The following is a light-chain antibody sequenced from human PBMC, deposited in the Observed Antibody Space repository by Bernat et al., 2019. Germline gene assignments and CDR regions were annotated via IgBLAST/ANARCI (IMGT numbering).Light chain of an antibody. CDR1: NIWTKS. Sequence: SYVLTQPPSVSVAPGQTATITCGGNNIWTKSVNWYQQKPGQAPVLVMYSDSGRPSGIPERVSGSNSGNTATLTISRVEAGDEADYYCQVWDSNSDHYVFGPGSKVTVL. CDR3: QVWDSNSDHYV. CDR2: SDS. J-gene: IGLJ1*01. V-gene: IGLV3-21*04.